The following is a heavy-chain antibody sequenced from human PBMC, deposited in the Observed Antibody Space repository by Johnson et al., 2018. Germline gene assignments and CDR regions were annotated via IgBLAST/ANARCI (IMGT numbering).Heavy chain of an antibody. Sequence: EVQLVETGGGLVQPGRSLRLSCTASGFTFGDYAMSWFRQAPGKGLEWVGFIRSKAYGGTTEYAASVKGRFTISRDDSKSIAYLQMNSLKTEDTAVFYCTRDQTLLGFGEFRWYYYMDVWGKGTTVTVAS. CDR3: TRDQTLLGFGEFRWYYYMDV. J-gene: IGHJ6*03. CDR1: GFTFGDYA. CDR2: IRSKAYGGTT. V-gene: IGHV3-49*03. D-gene: IGHD3-10*01.